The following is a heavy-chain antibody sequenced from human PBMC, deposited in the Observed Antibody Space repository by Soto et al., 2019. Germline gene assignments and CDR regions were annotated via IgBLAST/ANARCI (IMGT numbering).Heavy chain of an antibody. CDR3: ASLIMDIAAADGAFDI. Sequence: GASVKVSRKASGYTFTTSHMHWVRQAPGQGLEWMGIINPSGGSTSYAQKFQGRVTMTRDTSTRTVYMELSSLRSEDTAVYYCASLIMDIAAADGAFDIWGQGTMVTVSS. D-gene: IGHD6-13*01. J-gene: IGHJ3*02. CDR1: GYTFTTSH. V-gene: IGHV1-46*01. CDR2: INPSGGST.